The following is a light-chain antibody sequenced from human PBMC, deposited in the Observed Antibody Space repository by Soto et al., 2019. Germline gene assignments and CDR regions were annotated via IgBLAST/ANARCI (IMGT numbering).Light chain of an antibody. CDR1: QGINTW. CDR2: SAS. CDR3: QQSDTLPFT. V-gene: IGKV1-12*01. Sequence: DIQMTQSPSSVSAFVGDRVTITCRASQGINTWLAWYQQKPGKAPKLLMYSASILHTAVSSRFTDGGSGTEFTLTINSLQPEDFATYYCQQSDTLPFTFGGGTKVDSK. J-gene: IGKJ4*01.